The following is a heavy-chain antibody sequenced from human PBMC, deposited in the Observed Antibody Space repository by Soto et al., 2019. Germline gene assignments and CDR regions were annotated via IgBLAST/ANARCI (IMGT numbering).Heavy chain of an antibody. CDR2: IFWDDDK. D-gene: IGHD1-1*01. V-gene: IGHV2-5*02. Sequence: QITLKESGPTLVKPTQTLTLTCTFSGFSLSTSGVGVGWIRQPPGTALEWLGIIFWDDDKRYRPSLKSRVTITKDTSKNQLVLTMTNLDPVDTATYYCAHLPWKEMWPRAPVVNWGQGTPVPVSS. CDR3: AHLPWKEMWPRAPVVN. CDR1: GFSLSTSGVG. J-gene: IGHJ4*02.